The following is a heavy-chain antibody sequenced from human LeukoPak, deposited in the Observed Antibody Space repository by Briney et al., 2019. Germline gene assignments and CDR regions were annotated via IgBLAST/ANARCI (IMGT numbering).Heavy chain of an antibody. J-gene: IGHJ4*02. CDR3: ASCDSSWSFDY. CDR2: IIPIFGTA. Sequence: ASVKVSCKASGGTFSSYAISWVRQAPGQGLEWMGGIIPIFGTANYAQKFQGRVTITADKSTSTAYMELSSLRSEDTAVYYCASCDSSWSFDYWGQGTLVTVSS. D-gene: IGHD6-13*01. CDR1: GGTFSSYA. V-gene: IGHV1-69*06.